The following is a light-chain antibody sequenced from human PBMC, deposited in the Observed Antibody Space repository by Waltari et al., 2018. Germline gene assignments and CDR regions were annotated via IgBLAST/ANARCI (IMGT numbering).Light chain of an antibody. CDR3: QKYVTLPAT. Sequence: DIFLTQSPGTLSLSPGEGATLSCRASQSISRFLAWYQQIPGQAPRLRIYDASTRATGISDRLSGSGSGTDFSLTISRLEPEDFAVYYCQKYVTLPATFGQGTKVEIK. J-gene: IGKJ1*01. CDR2: DAS. V-gene: IGKV3-20*01. CDR1: QSISRF.